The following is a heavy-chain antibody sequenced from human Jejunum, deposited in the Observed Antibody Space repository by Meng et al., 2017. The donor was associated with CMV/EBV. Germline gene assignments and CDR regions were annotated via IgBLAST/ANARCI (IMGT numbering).Heavy chain of an antibody. CDR3: ARSGYSSAFGY. CDR1: GFTFSSYE. V-gene: IGHV3-48*03. D-gene: IGHD5-18*01. Sequence: AASGFTFSSYETNWVRQAPGKGLEWVSYISSGAGIINYADSVKGRFTISRDNSENALYLQMNSLRAEDTAIYYCARSGYSSAFGYWGQGTLVTVSS. CDR2: ISSGAGII. J-gene: IGHJ4*02.